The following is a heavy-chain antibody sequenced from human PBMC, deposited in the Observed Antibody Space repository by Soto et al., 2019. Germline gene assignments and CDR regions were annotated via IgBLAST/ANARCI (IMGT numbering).Heavy chain of an antibody. Sequence: GGSLRLSCAASGFTFSSYAMGWVRQGPGKGLEWVAVVSIGGSTHYADSVRGRFTISRDNSKNTLSLQVNSLTAEDTAVYFCAKRRGAGGHFDYWGQGALVTVSS. CDR1: GFTFSSYA. D-gene: IGHD2-15*01. CDR2: VSIGGST. J-gene: IGHJ4*02. CDR3: AKRRGAGGHFDY. V-gene: IGHV3-23*01.